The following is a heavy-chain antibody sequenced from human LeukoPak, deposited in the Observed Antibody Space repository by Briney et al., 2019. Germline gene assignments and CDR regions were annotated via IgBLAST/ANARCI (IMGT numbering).Heavy chain of an antibody. V-gene: IGHV3-48*03. CDR3: ARDESGYSGYVRFDP. CDR2: ISSSGGTI. J-gene: IGHJ5*02. D-gene: IGHD5-12*01. Sequence: GGSLRLSCAAPGFTFSSYEVNWVRQAPGKELEWVSYISSSGGTIYYADSVKGRFTISRDNAKNSLYLQMNSLRAEDTAVYYCARDESGYSGYVRFDPWGQGTLVTVSS. CDR1: GFTFSSYE.